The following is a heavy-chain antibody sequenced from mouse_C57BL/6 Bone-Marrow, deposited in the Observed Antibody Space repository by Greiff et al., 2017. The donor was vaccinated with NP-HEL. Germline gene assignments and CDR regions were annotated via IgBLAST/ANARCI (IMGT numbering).Heavy chain of an antibody. V-gene: IGHV2-2*01. D-gene: IGHD1-1*01. J-gene: IGHJ1*03. Sequence: QVQLQQSGPGLVQPSQSLSITCTVSGFSLTSYGVHWVRQSPGKGLEWLGVIWSGGSTDYNAAFISRLSISKDNSKSQVFFKMNSLQADDTAIYYCARPYYGSSHWYFDVWGTGTTVTVSS. CDR2: IWSGGST. CDR1: GFSLTSYG. CDR3: ARPYYGSSHWYFDV.